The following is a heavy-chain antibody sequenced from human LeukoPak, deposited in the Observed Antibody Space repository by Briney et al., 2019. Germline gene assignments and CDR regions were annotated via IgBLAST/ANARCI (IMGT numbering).Heavy chain of an antibody. CDR2: TRNKVNRYTT. J-gene: IGHJ6*02. V-gene: IGHV3-72*01. CDR3: GRESGFYYYGLDV. CDR1: GFTFSDYF. Sequence: GGSLRLSCTGSGFTFSDYFMVWVRQAPGKGGEGVGRTRNKVNRYTTEYAASVKGRFAISSDDSKNSLYLEMSNLRTEDTAVYYCGRESGFYYYGLDVWGQGTTVVVSS.